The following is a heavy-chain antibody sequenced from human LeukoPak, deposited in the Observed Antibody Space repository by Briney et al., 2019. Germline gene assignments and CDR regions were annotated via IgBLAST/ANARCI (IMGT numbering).Heavy chain of an antibody. J-gene: IGHJ6*02. CDR3: ARDHLPHCSSTSCYTHYYGMDV. V-gene: IGHV1-8*01. CDR1: GYTFISYD. CDR2: MNPNSGNT. D-gene: IGHD2-2*02. Sequence: ASVKVSCKASGYTFISYDINWVRQATGQGLEWMGWMNPNSGNTGYAQKFQGRVTMTRNTSISTAYMELSSLRSEDTAVYYCARDHLPHCSSTSCYTHYYGMDVWGQGTTVTVSS.